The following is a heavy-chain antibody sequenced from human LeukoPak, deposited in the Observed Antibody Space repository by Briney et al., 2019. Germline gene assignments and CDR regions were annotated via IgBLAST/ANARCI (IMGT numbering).Heavy chain of an antibody. CDR2: IVVGSGNT. V-gene: IGHV1-58*01. Sequence: TSVKVSCKASGFTFTSSAVQWVRQARGQRLEWRGWIVVGSGNTNYAQKFQERVTITRDMSTSTAYMELSSLRSEDTAVYYCAADGSDYCSSTSCRPTAVAGWGQGTLVTVSS. CDR3: AADGSDYCSSTSCRPTAVAG. D-gene: IGHD2-2*01. CDR1: GFTFTSSA. J-gene: IGHJ4*02.